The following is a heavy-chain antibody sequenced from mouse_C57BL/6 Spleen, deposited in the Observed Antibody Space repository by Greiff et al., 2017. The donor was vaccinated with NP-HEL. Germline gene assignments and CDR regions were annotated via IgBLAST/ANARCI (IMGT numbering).Heavy chain of an antibody. J-gene: IGHJ2*01. D-gene: IGHD2-1*01. V-gene: IGHV1-19*01. Sequence: EVQLQQSGPVLVKPGASVKMSCKASGYTFTDYYMNWVKQSHGKSLEWIGVINPYNGGTSYNQKFKGKATLTVDKSSSTAYMELDSLTSEDSAVYYCALYYGNYGYWGQGTTLTVSS. CDR2: INPYNGGT. CDR3: ALYYGNYGY. CDR1: GYTFTDYY.